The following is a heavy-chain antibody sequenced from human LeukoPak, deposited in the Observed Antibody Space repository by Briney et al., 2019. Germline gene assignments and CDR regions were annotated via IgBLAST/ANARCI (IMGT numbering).Heavy chain of an antibody. Sequence: PSDPLSLPCGVYGGSFSVYYWRWIRQPPGKGVEGIGEINHSGSKNYNPSLKSRVTISVDTSKHQFSLKLSSVTAADTAVYYCARRPLWFGELDYFDYWGQGTLVTVSS. CDR1: GGSFSVYY. V-gene: IGHV4-34*01. CDR3: ARRPLWFGELDYFDY. D-gene: IGHD3-10*01. J-gene: IGHJ4*02. CDR2: INHSGSK.